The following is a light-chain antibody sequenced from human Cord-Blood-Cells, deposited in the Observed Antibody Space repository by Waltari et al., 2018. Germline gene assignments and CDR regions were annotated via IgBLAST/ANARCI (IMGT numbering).Light chain of an antibody. J-gene: IGLJ3*02. V-gene: IGLV2-23*01. CDR1: SSDVGSYNL. CDR3: CSYAGSSTWV. Sequence: QSALTQPASVSGSPGQSITIPCTGTSSDVGSYNLLSWYQQHPGKAPELMIYEGSKRPSGVSNRFSGSKSGNTASLTISGLQAEDEADYYCCSYAGSSTWVFGGGTKLTVL. CDR2: EGS.